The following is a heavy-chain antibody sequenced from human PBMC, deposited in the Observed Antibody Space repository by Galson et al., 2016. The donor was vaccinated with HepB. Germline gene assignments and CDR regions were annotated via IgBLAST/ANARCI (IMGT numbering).Heavy chain of an antibody. CDR1: GGSISSSTCY. D-gene: IGHD1-26*01. V-gene: IGHV4-39*01. CDR3: ARRPIVGHTTSAMDV. Sequence: SETLSLTCTVSGGSISSSTCYWDWVRQPPGKGLEWIGAIYYTGITAYNSSLESLVTMSVETSKNQLYLKLSSVTAADTAVYFCARRPIVGHTTSAMDVWGQGTKVTVSS. CDR2: IYYTGIT. J-gene: IGHJ6*02.